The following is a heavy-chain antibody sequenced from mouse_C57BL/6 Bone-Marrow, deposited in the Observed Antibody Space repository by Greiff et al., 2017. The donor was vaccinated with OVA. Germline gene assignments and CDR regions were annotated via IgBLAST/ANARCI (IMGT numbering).Heavy chain of an antibody. CDR1: GYTFTSYW. CDR3: ASLGYGSSYFRY. Sequence: VKLQQPGAELVKPGASVKMSCKASGYTFTSYWITWVKQRPGQGLEWIGDIYPGSGSTNYNEKFKSKATLTVDTSSSTAYMQLSSLTSEDSAVYYCASLGYGSSYFRYWGQGTTLTVSS. D-gene: IGHD1-1*01. V-gene: IGHV1-55*01. CDR2: IYPGSGST. J-gene: IGHJ2*01.